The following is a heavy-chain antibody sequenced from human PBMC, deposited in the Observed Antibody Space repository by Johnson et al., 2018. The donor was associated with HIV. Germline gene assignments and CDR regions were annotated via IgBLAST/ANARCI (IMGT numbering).Heavy chain of an antibody. CDR2: IKSKTDGGTT. V-gene: IGHV3-15*01. CDR3: TDGESFFDI. Sequence: VQLVESGGGVVQPGRSLRLSCAAFGFTFSSYGIHWVRQAPGKGLEWVGRIKSKTDGGTTDYAAPVKGRFTISRDDSKNTLYLQMNSLKTEDTALYYCTDGESFFDIWGQGTMVTVSS. J-gene: IGHJ3*02. CDR1: GFTFSSYG. D-gene: IGHD3-10*01.